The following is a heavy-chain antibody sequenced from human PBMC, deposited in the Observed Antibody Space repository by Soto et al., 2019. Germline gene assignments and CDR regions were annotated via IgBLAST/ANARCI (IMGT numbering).Heavy chain of an antibody. CDR3: ARDLTDNYSVDY. J-gene: IGHJ4*02. CDR2: ISDNGRTK. Sequence: QVQLVESGGGVVQPGRSLRLSCAASGFTFSRHAMDWVRQAPGKGLEWVAFISDNGRTKDYADSVKGRFTISRDNSKNTLYLQMNSLRADDTAVYYCARDLTDNYSVDYWGQGTLVTVSS. D-gene: IGHD2-21*01. CDR1: GFTFSRHA. V-gene: IGHV3-30-3*01.